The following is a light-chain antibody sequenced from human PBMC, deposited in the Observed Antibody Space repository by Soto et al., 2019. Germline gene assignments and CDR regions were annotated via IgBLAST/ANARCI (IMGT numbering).Light chain of an antibody. Sequence: EIVLTQSPGTLSLSPGERATLSCRASQSVSSSYLAWYQQKPGQAPRLLIYGASSRATGIPDRFSGSGSGKDFTITISRLETEDFAVYYRQQYGSSPITFGKGTRLEI. V-gene: IGKV3-20*01. CDR1: QSVSSSY. CDR3: QQYGSSPIT. J-gene: IGKJ5*01. CDR2: GAS.